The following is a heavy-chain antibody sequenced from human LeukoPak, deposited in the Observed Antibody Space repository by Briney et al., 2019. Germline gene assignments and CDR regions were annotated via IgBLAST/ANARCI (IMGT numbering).Heavy chain of an antibody. CDR3: AKVDRGRIAVAGTRGAYYFDY. J-gene: IGHJ4*02. Sequence: PGGSLRLSCAASGFTFSSYWMSWVRQAPGKGLEWVSAISGSGGSTYYADSVKGRFTISRDNSKNTLYLQMNSLRAEDTAVYYCAKVDRGRIAVAGTRGAYYFDYWGQGTLVTVSS. CDR1: GFTFSSYW. D-gene: IGHD6-19*01. V-gene: IGHV3-23*01. CDR2: ISGSGGST.